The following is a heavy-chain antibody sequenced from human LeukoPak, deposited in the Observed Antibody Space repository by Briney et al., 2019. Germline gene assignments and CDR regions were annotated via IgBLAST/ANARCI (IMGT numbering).Heavy chain of an antibody. CDR2: ISGSGGST. D-gene: IGHD3-16*01. Sequence: GGSLRLSCAASRFTFTSYVMSWVRQAPGKGLEWVSGISGSGGSTYYADSVKGRFTISRDNSKITLYLQMNSLKAEDTAVYYCAKTGGSTSHPADWGQGTLVTVSS. J-gene: IGHJ4*02. V-gene: IGHV3-23*01. CDR3: AKTGGSTSHPAD. CDR1: RFTFTSYV.